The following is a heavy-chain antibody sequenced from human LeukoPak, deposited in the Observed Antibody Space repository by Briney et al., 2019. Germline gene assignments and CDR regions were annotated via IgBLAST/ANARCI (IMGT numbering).Heavy chain of an antibody. Sequence: GESLKISCKGSGYSFTSYWVGWVRQMPGKGLEWMGIIYPGDSDTRYSPSFQGQVTISADKSISTAYLQWSSLKASDTAMYYCARHGDIAAATFEYWGQGNLVTVSS. CDR2: IYPGDSDT. V-gene: IGHV5-51*01. CDR3: ARHGDIAAATFEY. CDR1: GYSFTSYW. D-gene: IGHD6-13*01. J-gene: IGHJ4*02.